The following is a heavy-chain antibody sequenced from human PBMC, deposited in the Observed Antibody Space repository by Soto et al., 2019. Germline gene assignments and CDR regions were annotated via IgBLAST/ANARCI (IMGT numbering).Heavy chain of an antibody. D-gene: IGHD3-16*01. Sequence: QVQLVQSGAEVKKPGASVKVSCKASGYTFHSYGIIWVRQAPGQGLEWMGWISADNGNTNYAQKFQGRFTMTTDTSTGTADMVLRSLRSDDTAVYYCASGPLSPTRTGGTRYWGQGTLVTVSS. J-gene: IGHJ4*02. CDR2: ISADNGNT. V-gene: IGHV1-18*01. CDR3: ASGPLSPTRTGGTRY. CDR1: GYTFHSYG.